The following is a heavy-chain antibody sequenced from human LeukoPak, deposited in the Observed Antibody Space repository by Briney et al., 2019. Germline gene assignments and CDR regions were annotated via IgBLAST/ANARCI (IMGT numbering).Heavy chain of an antibody. Sequence: ASVKVSCKASGYTFTGYYMHWVRQAPGQGLECMGWINPNSGGTNYAQKFQGRVTMTRDTSITTAYRELSRLSSDDTAVYYCARHPGKVTNDWYFDLWGRGTLVTVSS. CDR3: ARHPGKVTNDWYFDL. V-gene: IGHV1-2*02. D-gene: IGHD4-23*01. CDR2: INPNSGGT. CDR1: GYTFTGYY. J-gene: IGHJ2*01.